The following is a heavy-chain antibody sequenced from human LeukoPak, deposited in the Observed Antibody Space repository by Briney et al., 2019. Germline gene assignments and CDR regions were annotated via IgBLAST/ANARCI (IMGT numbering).Heavy chain of an antibody. CDR3: AGVSRNSITLSFDY. V-gene: IGHV3-21*01. Sequence: PGGSLRLSCAASGFTLSSYSMNWVRQAPGKGLEWVSSISSSSSYIYYADSVKGRFTISRDNAKNSLYLQMNSLRAEDTAVYYCAGVSRNSITLSFDYWGQGTLVTVSS. CDR2: ISSSSSYI. D-gene: IGHD3-3*01. J-gene: IGHJ4*02. CDR1: GFTLSSYS.